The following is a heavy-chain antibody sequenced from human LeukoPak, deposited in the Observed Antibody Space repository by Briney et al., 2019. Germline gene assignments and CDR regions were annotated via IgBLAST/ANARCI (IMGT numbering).Heavy chain of an antibody. CDR2: ISGSGAGS. D-gene: IGHD6-13*01. J-gene: IGHJ4*02. V-gene: IGHV3-23*01. CDR1: GFTFSSYA. Sequence: GGSLRLSCAASGFTFSSYAMSWVRQAPGKGLEWVSVISGSGAGSYYADSVKGRVTVSRDNSKNTLYLQMNSLRAEDTAVYYCARGIAAAGLDYWGQGTLVTVSS. CDR3: ARGIAAAGLDY.